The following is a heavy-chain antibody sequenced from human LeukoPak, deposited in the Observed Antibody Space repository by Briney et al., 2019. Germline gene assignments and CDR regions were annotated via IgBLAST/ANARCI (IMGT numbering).Heavy chain of an antibody. D-gene: IGHD3-16*02. J-gene: IGHJ4*02. CDR2: IIPIFGTA. CDR3: ARAADDYVWGSYRPPVYFDY. CDR1: GGTFSSYA. Sequence: ASVKVSCKASGGTFSSYAISWVRQAPGQGLEWMGGIIPIFGTANYAQKFQGRVTITADKSTSTAYMELSSLRSEDTAVYYCARAADDYVWGSYRPPVYFDYWGQGTLVTVSS. V-gene: IGHV1-69*06.